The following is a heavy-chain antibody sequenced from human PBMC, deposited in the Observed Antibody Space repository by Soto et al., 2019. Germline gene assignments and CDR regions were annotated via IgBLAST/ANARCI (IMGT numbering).Heavy chain of an antibody. V-gene: IGHV3-21*01. CDR2: ISSSSRYI. CDR1: GFTFSSDS. J-gene: IGHJ4*02. D-gene: IGHD3-10*01. Sequence: EVQLVESGGGLDKPGGSLRLSCAASGFTFSSDSMNWVRQAPGKGLEWVSSISSSSRYIYYADSVKGRITISRDNAKKSLSLQMISLREDDTAVYYCARGPRGSGSYVDYWGQGTLVTVSS. CDR3: ARGPRGSGSYVDY.